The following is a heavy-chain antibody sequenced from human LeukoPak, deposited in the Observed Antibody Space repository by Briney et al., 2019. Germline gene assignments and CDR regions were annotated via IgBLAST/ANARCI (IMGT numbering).Heavy chain of an antibody. CDR3: AKDLGSSSSIGLDY. V-gene: IGHV3-30*18. J-gene: IGHJ4*02. CDR1: GFTFSSYG. CDR2: ISYDGSNK. D-gene: IGHD6-6*01. Sequence: GGSLRLSCAASGFTFSSYGMHWVRQAPGKGLEWVAVISYDGSNKYYADSVKGRFTISRDNSKNTLYLQMNSLRAGDTAVYYCAKDLGSSSSIGLDYWGQGTLVTVSS.